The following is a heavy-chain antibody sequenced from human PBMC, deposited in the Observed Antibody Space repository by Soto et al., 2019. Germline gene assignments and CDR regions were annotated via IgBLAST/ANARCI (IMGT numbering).Heavy chain of an antibody. J-gene: IGHJ4*02. CDR2: IYYSGST. Sequence: QVQLQESGPGLVKPSETLSLTCTVSGGSVSSGSYYWSWIRQPPGKGLEWIGYIYYSGSTNYNPSLQSRVTISVDTSKHQVALKLSAVTAADTAVYYCARASLAATLVLLGYWGQGTLVTVSS. V-gene: IGHV4-61*01. D-gene: IGHD2-15*01. CDR3: ARASLAATLVLLGY. CDR1: GGSVSSGSYY.